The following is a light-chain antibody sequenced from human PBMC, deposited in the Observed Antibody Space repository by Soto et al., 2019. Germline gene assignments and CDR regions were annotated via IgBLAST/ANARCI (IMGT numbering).Light chain of an antibody. Sequence: EIVLTKCPGTLSLAPGERATLSCRASQSVSSSYLAWYQQKPGQAPRLLIYGASSRATGIPDRFSGSGSGTDFTLTISRLEPEDFAVYYCQQYGRSPPYTFGQGTKLEIK. CDR1: QSVSSSY. CDR2: GAS. J-gene: IGKJ2*01. V-gene: IGKV3-20*01. CDR3: QQYGRSPPYT.